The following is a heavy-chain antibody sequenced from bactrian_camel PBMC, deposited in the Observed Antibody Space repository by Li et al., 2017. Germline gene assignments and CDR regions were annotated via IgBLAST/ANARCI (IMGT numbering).Heavy chain of an antibody. J-gene: IGHJ4*01. D-gene: IGHD7*01. Sequence: HVQLVESGGGSVQAGGSLTISCAASGHKYRSNCLGWFRQAPGKGLERISTINSGGGSTYYADSVRGRFTISRDNAKNTVYLQLNSLKTEDMALYYCAKTGDGGTWGEYNYWGQGTQVTVS. CDR2: INSGGGST. CDR1: GHKYRSNC. CDR3: AKTGDGGTWGEYNY. V-gene: IGHV3S1*01.